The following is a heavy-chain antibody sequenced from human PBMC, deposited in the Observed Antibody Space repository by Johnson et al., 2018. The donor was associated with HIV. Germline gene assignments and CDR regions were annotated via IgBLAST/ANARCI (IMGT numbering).Heavy chain of an antibody. CDR2: ISYDGNNK. CDR1: GFTFSSYG. CDR3: AKDCSSGWWRITKSDAFEI. J-gene: IGHJ3*02. V-gene: IGHV3-30*18. Sequence: QVQLVESGGGVVQPGRSLRLSCAASGFTFSSYGMHWVRQAPGKGLEWVAVISYDGNNKYYADSVKGRFTISRDNSKNTLYLQMNSLRAEDTAVYYCAKDCSSGWWRITKSDAFEIWGQGTMVTVSS. D-gene: IGHD6-19*01.